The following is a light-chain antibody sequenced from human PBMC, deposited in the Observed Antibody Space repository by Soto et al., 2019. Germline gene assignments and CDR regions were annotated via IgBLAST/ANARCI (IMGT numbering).Light chain of an antibody. Sequence: EIVLTQSPATLSLSPGERATLSCRASQSVSKYLAWYQQKPGQAPRLLIHDASNRATGIPARFSGSGSGTEFTLTISSLEPEDFGGYYCQKRSNWPQITFGGGTKVEIK. CDR3: QKRSNWPQIT. J-gene: IGKJ4*01. CDR1: QSVSKY. V-gene: IGKV3-11*01. CDR2: DAS.